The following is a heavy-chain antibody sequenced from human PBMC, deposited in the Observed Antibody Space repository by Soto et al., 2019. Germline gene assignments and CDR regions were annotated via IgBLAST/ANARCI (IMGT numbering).Heavy chain of an antibody. D-gene: IGHD2-2*01. V-gene: IGHV3-21*05. CDR2: VSSSSSYI. CDR1: GFIFSHYW. CDR3: ARETYCSSTSCYLDY. J-gene: IGHJ4*02. Sequence: GGSLRLSCAASGFIFSHYWMSWVRQAPGRGLEWVAYVSSSSSYIHYGDSVKGRFTISRDNAQNSVYLQMDSLRADDTAVYYCARETYCSSTSCYLDYWGRGTLVTVSS.